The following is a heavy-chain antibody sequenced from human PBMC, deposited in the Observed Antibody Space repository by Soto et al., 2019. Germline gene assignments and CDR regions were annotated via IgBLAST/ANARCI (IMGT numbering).Heavy chain of an antibody. J-gene: IGHJ3*02. V-gene: IGHV3-33*01. D-gene: IGHD4-17*01. Sequence: GGSLRLSCEASGFTFSGFGMHWVRQAPGKGLEWVAVIWYDGSKKSYADCVKGRFTISRDNSKNALYLQMNSLRAEDTAVYYCARGRGGSYGGNSAHFDIWGQGTLVTVSS. CDR3: ARGRGGSYGGNSAHFDI. CDR1: GFTFSGFG. CDR2: IWYDGSKK.